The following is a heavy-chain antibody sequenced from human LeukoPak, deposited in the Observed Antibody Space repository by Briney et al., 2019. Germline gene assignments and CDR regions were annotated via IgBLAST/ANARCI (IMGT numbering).Heavy chain of an antibody. CDR3: ARSSSLPRYNWFDP. CDR2: IIPIFGTA. CDR1: GGTFSSYA. Sequence: SVKVSCKASGGTFSSYAISWVRQAPGQGLEWMGGIIPIFGTANYAQKFQGRVTITTDESTSTAYMELGSLRSEDTAVYYCARSSSLPRYNWFDPWGQGTLVTVSS. J-gene: IGHJ5*02. V-gene: IGHV1-69*05. D-gene: IGHD6-6*01.